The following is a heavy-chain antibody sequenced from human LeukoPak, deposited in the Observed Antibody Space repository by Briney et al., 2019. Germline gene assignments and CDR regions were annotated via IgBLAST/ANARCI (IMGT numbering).Heavy chain of an antibody. CDR1: GYTFTSYE. Sequence: ASVKVTCKSSGYTFTSYEINGVRQATGQELEWMGWMNPTSGHTGYAQNFQGRVTMTRDTSISTAYMELNSLTSEDTAVYYCARSPVGVRKKHDFWGQGTLVIVSS. V-gene: IGHV1-8*01. CDR2: MNPTSGHT. CDR3: ARSPVGVRKKHDF. J-gene: IGHJ4*02. D-gene: IGHD3-10*01.